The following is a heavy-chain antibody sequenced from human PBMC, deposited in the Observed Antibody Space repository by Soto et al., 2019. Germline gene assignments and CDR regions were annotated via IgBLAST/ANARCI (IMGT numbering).Heavy chain of an antibody. CDR1: GFTFTNYN. CDR2: ISSSGRYI. CDR3: ARGDDYGDYAVIPYYMDV. V-gene: IGHV3-21*01. D-gene: IGHD4-17*01. J-gene: IGHJ6*03. Sequence: EGQLVESGGGLVKPGGSLRLSCAASGFTFTNYNMNWVRQAQGKGLEWVSSISSSGRYIFYADSVKGRFTISRDNPQNSLSLQMNSLGAEDTAVYHCARGDDYGDYAVIPYYMDVWGKGTTVTVSS.